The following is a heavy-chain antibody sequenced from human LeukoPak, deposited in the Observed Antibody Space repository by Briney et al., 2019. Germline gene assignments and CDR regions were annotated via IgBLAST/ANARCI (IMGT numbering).Heavy chain of an antibody. Sequence: PGGSLRLSCTASGFTFGDYAMSWFRQAPGKGLEWVAVISYDGSNKYYADSVKGRFTISRDNSKNTLYLQMNSLRAEDTAVYYCAKDEGNYYGSGSWVDYWGQGTLVTVSS. CDR1: GFTFGDYA. CDR2: ISYDGSNK. J-gene: IGHJ4*02. D-gene: IGHD3-10*01. CDR3: AKDEGNYYGSGSWVDY. V-gene: IGHV3-30*04.